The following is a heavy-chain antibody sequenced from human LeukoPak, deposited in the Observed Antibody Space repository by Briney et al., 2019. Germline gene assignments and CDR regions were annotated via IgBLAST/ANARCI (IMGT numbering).Heavy chain of an antibody. J-gene: IGHJ4*02. CDR2: ISYDGSNK. Sequence: PGRSLRLSCAASGFTFSSYAMHWVRQAPGKGLEWWAVISYDGSNKYYADSVKGRFTISRDNSKNTLYLQMNSLRAEDTAVYYCAREARVAPYFDYWGQGTLVTVSS. CDR1: GFTFSSYA. V-gene: IGHV3-30*04. CDR3: AREARVAPYFDY. D-gene: IGHD4-23*01.